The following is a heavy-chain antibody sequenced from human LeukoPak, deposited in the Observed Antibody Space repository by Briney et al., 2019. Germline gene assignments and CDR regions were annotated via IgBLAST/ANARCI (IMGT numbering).Heavy chain of an antibody. CDR3: ARVRDGYNDAYDI. CDR2: IGGST. Sequence: ASVKVSCKASGYTFSNYYIHWVRQAPGQGLEWMGIIGGSTNYAQKLQGRVTMTRDTSTSTVYMELSSLRSEDTAVYYCARVRDGYNDAYDIWGQGTMVTVHS. D-gene: IGHD5-24*01. CDR1: GYTFSNYY. V-gene: IGHV1-46*01. J-gene: IGHJ3*02.